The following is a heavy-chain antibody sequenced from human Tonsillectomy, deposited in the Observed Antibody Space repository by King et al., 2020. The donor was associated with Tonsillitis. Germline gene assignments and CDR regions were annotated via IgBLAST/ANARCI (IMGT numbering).Heavy chain of an antibody. Sequence: VQLVESGGGLVQPGGSLRLSCAASGFTFSSYAMSWGRQAPGKGLEWGSAISGRGVGTYYADSLKGRFTISSDNSKNTLYLQMNSLRAEDTAVYYCAKLGSFDYWGQGTLVTVSS. CDR3: AKLGSFDY. CDR2: ISGRGVGT. D-gene: IGHD3-10*01. J-gene: IGHJ4*02. V-gene: IGHV3-23*04. CDR1: GFTFSSYA.